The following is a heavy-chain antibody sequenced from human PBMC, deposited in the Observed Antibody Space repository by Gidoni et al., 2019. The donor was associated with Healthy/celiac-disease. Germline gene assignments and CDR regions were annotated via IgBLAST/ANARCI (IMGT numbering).Heavy chain of an antibody. V-gene: IGHV3-49*03. CDR3: TRDRTSSWDRIAVATFDY. Sequence: EVQLVESGGGLVQPGRSLRLSCTASGFPFGAYAMSWFRQAPGKGLEWVGFIRSKAYGGTTEYAASVKGRFTISRDDSKSIAYLQMNSLKTEDTAVYYCTRDRTSSWDRIAVATFDYWGQGTLVTVSS. J-gene: IGHJ4*02. CDR2: IRSKAYGGTT. D-gene: IGHD6-19*01. CDR1: GFPFGAYA.